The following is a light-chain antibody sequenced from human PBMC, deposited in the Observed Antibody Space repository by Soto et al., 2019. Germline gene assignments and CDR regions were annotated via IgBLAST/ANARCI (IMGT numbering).Light chain of an antibody. CDR1: QSISSR. Sequence: DIQMTQSPSTLSASVGDRVTITCRASQSISSRLAWYQQKTGKAPKFLVYDASNLESGVPSRFSGSGSGTEFTLTISSLQPDDFATYYCQQYNSYSVTFGQGTKVDIK. J-gene: IGKJ1*01. CDR3: QQYNSYSVT. V-gene: IGKV1-5*01. CDR2: DAS.